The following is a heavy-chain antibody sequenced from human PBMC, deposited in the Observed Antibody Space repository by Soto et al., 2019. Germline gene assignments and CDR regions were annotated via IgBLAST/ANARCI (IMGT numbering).Heavy chain of an antibody. V-gene: IGHV3-21*06. CDR1: GFTFTRYS. Sequence: NPGGSLRLSCAASGFTFTRYSMNWVRQAPGKGLEWVSSISSTTNYIYYGDSMKGRFTISRDNAKNSLYLEMNSLRAEDTAVYCCARESEDLTSNFDYWGQGTLVTVSS. J-gene: IGHJ4*02. CDR2: ISSTTNYI. CDR3: ARESEDLTSNFDY.